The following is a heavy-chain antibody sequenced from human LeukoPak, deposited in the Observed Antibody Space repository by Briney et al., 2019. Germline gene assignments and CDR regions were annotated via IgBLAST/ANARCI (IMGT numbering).Heavy chain of an antibody. D-gene: IGHD6-19*01. CDR2: TSYDGSNK. J-gene: IGHJ4*02. V-gene: IGHV3-30*18. CDR3: AKDHQGSGSGWYGGYFDY. Sequence: PGRSLRLSCAASGFTFSSYGMHWVRQAPGKGLEGVAVTSYDGSNKYYADSVKGRFTISRDNSKNTLYLQMNSLRAEDTAVYYCAKDHQGSGSGWYGGYFDYWGQGALVTVSS. CDR1: GFTFSSYG.